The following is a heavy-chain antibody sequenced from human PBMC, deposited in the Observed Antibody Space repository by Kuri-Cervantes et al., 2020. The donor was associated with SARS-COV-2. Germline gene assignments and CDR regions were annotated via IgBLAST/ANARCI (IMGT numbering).Heavy chain of an antibody. Sequence: GGSLRLSCAASGFTFNTYSMDWVRQAPGKGLEWVSSISSRSIYIKYADSVKGRFTISRDDAKKSLYLQMNSLRAEDTAMYFCARDYGSGSRFDFWGQGTTVTVSS. V-gene: IGHV3-21*01. CDR3: ARDYGSGSRFDF. CDR2: ISSRSIYI. J-gene: IGHJ6*02. CDR1: GFTFNTYS. D-gene: IGHD3-10*01.